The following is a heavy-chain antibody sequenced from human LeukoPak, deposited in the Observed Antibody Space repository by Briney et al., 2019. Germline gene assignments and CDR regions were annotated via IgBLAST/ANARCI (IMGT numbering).Heavy chain of an antibody. CDR3: ANSAGVFDFWSGYSYGRGTLDV. Sequence: GGSLRLSCAASGFTFSSYAMSWVRQAPGKGLEWVSAISGSGGSTYYADSVKGRFTISRDNSKNTLCLQMNSLRAEDTAVYYCANSAGVFDFWSGYSYGRGTLDVWGEGTTVTVSS. CDR2: ISGSGGST. D-gene: IGHD3-3*01. J-gene: IGHJ6*04. V-gene: IGHV3-23*01. CDR1: GFTFSSYA.